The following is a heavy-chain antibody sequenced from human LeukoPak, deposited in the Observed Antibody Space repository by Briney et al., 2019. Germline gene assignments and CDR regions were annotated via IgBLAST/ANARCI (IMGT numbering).Heavy chain of an antibody. CDR2: ISSSGSTI. Sequence: GGSLRLSCAASGFTFSSYEMNWVRQAPGKRLEWVSYISSSGSTIYYADSVKGRFTISRDNAKNSLYLQMNSLRAEDTAVYYCARERSSRTTYFDYWGQGTLVTVSS. CDR1: GFTFSSYE. CDR3: ARERSSRTTYFDY. V-gene: IGHV3-48*03. D-gene: IGHD2-2*01. J-gene: IGHJ4*02.